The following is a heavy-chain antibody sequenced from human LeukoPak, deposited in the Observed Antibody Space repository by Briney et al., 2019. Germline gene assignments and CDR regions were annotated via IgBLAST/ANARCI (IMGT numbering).Heavy chain of an antibody. D-gene: IGHD5-12*01. J-gene: IGHJ4*02. CDR1: GFSLSMYW. Sequence: GGPLRLSCTAAGFSLSMYWMSCVRQAPGKGLECVANIRSDGVEKYYVDSVRRRFTTSTDTAKSTLYLQMNSLRADDTAVYYCAREFTGYGNTDYWGQGTLVTVSS. V-gene: IGHV3-7*03. CDR3: AREFTGYGNTDY. CDR2: IRSDGVEK.